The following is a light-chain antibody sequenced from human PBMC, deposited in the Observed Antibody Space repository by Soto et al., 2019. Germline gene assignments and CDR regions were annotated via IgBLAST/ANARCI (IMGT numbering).Light chain of an antibody. CDR2: GAS. J-gene: IGKJ4*01. CDR3: QQYNNWPLT. CDR1: QSVSSSN. V-gene: IGKV3-15*01. Sequence: EIGLTQSPGTLSLSPGERATLSCRASQSVSSSNLAWYQQKPGQAPRLLIYGASTRATGIPARFSGSGSGTEFTLTISSLQSEDFAVYYCQQYNNWPLTFGGGTKVDIK.